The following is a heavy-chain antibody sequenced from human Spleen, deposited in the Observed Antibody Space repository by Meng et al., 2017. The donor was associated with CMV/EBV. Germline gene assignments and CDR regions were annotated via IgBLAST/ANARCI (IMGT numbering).Heavy chain of an antibody. CDR1: GFSFNKAL. CDR3: ATDITNYDFV. Sequence: CAASGFSFNKALMSWVRQAPGKGLEWVGRIKDKTDGGTTDYPAPVRGRFTISRDDSKNMLYLQMNSLKAEDTAVYYCATDITNYDFVWGRGTLVTVSS. J-gene: IGHJ4*02. D-gene: IGHD3-16*01. CDR2: IKDKTDGGTT. V-gene: IGHV3-15*01.